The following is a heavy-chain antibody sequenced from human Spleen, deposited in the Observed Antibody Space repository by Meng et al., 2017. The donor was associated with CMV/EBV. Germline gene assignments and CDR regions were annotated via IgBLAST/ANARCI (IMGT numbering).Heavy chain of an antibody. CDR1: GYTFTSYG. J-gene: IGHJ4*02. D-gene: IGHD7-27*01. V-gene: IGHV1-18*01. CDR2: ISAYNGNT. CDR3: ASVASLGYFDY. Sequence: SCKASGYTFTSYGISWVRQAPGQGIEWMGWISAYNGNTNYAQKLQGRVTMTTDTSTSTAYMELRSLRSDDTAVYYCASVASLGYFDYWGQGTLVTVSS.